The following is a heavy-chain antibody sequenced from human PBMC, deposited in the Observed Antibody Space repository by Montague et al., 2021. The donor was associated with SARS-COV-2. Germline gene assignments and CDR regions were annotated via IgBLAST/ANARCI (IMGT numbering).Heavy chain of an antibody. CDR1: GGSISSANYY. D-gene: IGHD1-26*01. CDR2: IYYSGSS. Sequence: TLSLTCSVSGGSISSANYYWSWIRQHPGKGLEFIGYIYYSGSSFYNPSLKSRLTIPVDTSKNRFSLRLSSVTAADTAIYFCASQSGSYYNYFDLWGQGTLVTVSS. J-gene: IGHJ4*02. V-gene: IGHV4-31*03. CDR3: ASQSGSYYNYFDL.